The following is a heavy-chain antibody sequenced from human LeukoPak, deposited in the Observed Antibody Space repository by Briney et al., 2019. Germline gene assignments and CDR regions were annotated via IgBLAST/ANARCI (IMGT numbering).Heavy chain of an antibody. CDR1: GFTFSTYW. CDR3: ARSRYLDY. Sequence: PGGSLRLSCAAPGFTFSTYWMSWVRQAPGKGLEWVANIKQDGSKKNYVDSVKGRFTISRDNAKNSLYLQMNSLRAEDTAVYYCARSRYLDYWGQGTLVTVCS. CDR2: IKQDGSKK. V-gene: IGHV3-7*01. J-gene: IGHJ4*02.